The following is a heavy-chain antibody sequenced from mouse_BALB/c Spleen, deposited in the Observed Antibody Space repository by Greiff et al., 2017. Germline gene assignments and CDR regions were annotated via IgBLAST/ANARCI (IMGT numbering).Heavy chain of an antibody. CDR3: ARWEDFYFDY. CDR1: GFTFSSFG. CDR2: ISSGSSTI. Sequence: EVMLVESGGGLVQPGGSRKLSCAASGFTFSSFGMHWVRQAPEKGLEWVAYISSGSSTIYYADTVKGRFTISRDNPKNTLFLQMTSLRSEDTAMYYCARWEDFYFDYWGQGTTLTVSS. V-gene: IGHV5-17*02. D-gene: IGHD4-1*01. J-gene: IGHJ2*01.